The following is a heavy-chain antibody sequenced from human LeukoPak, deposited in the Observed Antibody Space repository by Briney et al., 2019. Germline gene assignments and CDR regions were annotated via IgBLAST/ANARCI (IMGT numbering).Heavy chain of an antibody. CDR2: ISYDGSNK. V-gene: IGHV3-30*04. CDR3: ARDRGGSYGDYIYYGMDV. D-gene: IGHD4-17*01. CDR1: GFTLSSYA. Sequence: PGGSLRLSCAASGFTLSSYAMHWVRQAPGKGLEWVAVISYDGSNKYYADSVKGRFTISRDNSKNTLYLQMNSLRAEDTAVYYCARDRGGSYGDYIYYGMDVWGKGTTVTVSS. J-gene: IGHJ6*04.